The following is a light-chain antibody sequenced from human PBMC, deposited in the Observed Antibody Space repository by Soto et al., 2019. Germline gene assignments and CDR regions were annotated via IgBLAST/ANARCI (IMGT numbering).Light chain of an antibody. Sequence: EIVLTQSPATLSLSPGDRATLSCRASQSVSTYLAWYQQKPGQAPRLLIYDASNRATGIPARFSGSGSGTDFTLTISRLEPEDFAVYYCQHRSNWPRTFGQGTKLEIK. J-gene: IGKJ2*01. CDR2: DAS. CDR3: QHRSNWPRT. CDR1: QSVSTY. V-gene: IGKV3-11*01.